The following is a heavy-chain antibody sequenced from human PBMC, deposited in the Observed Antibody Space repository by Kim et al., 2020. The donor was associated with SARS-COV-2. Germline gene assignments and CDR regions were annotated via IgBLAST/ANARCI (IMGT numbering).Heavy chain of an antibody. V-gene: IGHV4-31*03. CDR2: IYYSGST. Sequence: SETLSLTCTVSGGSISSGGYYWSWIRQHPGKGLEWIGYIYYSGSTYYNPSLKSRVTISVDTSKNQFSLKLSSVTAADTAVYYCARGAHDILTGLKHADYWGQGTLVTVS. CDR1: GGSISSGGYY. J-gene: IGHJ4*02. D-gene: IGHD3-9*01. CDR3: ARGAHDILTGLKHADY.